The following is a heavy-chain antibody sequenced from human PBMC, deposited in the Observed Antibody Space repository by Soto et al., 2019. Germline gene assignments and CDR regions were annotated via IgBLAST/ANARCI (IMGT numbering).Heavy chain of an antibody. Sequence: QIQLVESGGGVVQPGRSLRLSCTESGFTFNSYGFNCVRQAPGKGLEWVAVIWYDGNTKYYADSVKGRFTISRDNLRSTVYLQMNSLTAEDTAVYYCATPLVAPVAGPYYYGMDVWGQGTTVTVTS. CDR3: ATPLVAPVAGPYYYGMDV. J-gene: IGHJ6*02. V-gene: IGHV3-33*01. D-gene: IGHD6-19*01. CDR2: IWYDGNTK. CDR1: GFTFNSYG.